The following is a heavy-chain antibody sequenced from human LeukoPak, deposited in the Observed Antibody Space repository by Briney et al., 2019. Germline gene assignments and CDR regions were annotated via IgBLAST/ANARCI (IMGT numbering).Heavy chain of an antibody. Sequence: GGSLRLSCAASGFTFSSYAMHWVRQAPGKGLEYVSAIISNGGSTYYANSVKGRFTISRDNFKNTLYLQMGSLRAEDMAVYYCARSGAGYGDYSTTSFDYWGQGTLVTVSS. CDR2: IISNGGST. J-gene: IGHJ4*02. CDR3: ARSGAGYGDYSTTSFDY. CDR1: GFTFSSYA. D-gene: IGHD4-17*01. V-gene: IGHV3-64*01.